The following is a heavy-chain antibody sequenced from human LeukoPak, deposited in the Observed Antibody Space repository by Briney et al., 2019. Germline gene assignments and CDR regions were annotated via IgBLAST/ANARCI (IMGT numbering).Heavy chain of an antibody. V-gene: IGHV4-34*01. Sequence: SETLSLTCAVYGGSFSGYYWSWIRQPPGKGLEWIGEINHSGSTNYNPSLKSRVTISVDTSKNQFSLKLSSVTAADTAVYYCARLRRIRLTGTTWNYFDYWGQGTLDTVSS. CDR2: INHSGST. D-gene: IGHD1-7*01. J-gene: IGHJ4*02. CDR1: GGSFSGYY. CDR3: ARLRRIRLTGTTWNYFDY.